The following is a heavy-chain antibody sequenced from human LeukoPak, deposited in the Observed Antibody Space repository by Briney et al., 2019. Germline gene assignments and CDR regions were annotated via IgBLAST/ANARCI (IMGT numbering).Heavy chain of an antibody. Sequence: ASVKVSCKASGGTFSSYAISWVRQAPGQGLEWMGGIIPIFGTANYAQKFQGRVTITTDESTSTAYMELSSLRSEDTAVYYCARDHYVDTAMAVMDVWGQGTTVTVSS. D-gene: IGHD5-18*01. CDR1: GGTFSSYA. CDR3: ARDHYVDTAMAVMDV. CDR2: IIPIFGTA. J-gene: IGHJ6*02. V-gene: IGHV1-69*05.